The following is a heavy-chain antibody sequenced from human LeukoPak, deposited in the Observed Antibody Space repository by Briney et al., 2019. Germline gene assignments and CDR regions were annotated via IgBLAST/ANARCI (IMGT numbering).Heavy chain of an antibody. V-gene: IGHV4-39*07. CDR3: ARVDSAPLRGESSLDY. D-gene: IGHD3-10*01. Sequence: SETLSLTCTVSGGSISSSSYYWGWIRQPPGKGLEWIGSIYYSGSTYYNPSLKSRVTISVDTSKNQFSLKLSSVTAADTAVYYCARVDSAPLRGESSLDYWGQGTLVTVSS. CDR1: GGSISSSSYY. CDR2: IYYSGST. J-gene: IGHJ4*02.